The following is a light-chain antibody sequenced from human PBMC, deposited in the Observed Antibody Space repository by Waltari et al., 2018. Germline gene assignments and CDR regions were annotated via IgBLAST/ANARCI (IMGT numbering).Light chain of an antibody. V-gene: IGLV2-14*01. Sequence: QSALTQPASVSGSPGQSITISCSGTDSDVGAYDFVSWYQQHPGKAPHLIIYEVSKRPSGISNRVSAAKSGNTASLTIAGLQAEDEADYYGSSYTTSSAPGVFGTGTRVTVL. CDR3: SSYTTSSAPGV. CDR1: DSDVGAYDF. CDR2: EVS. J-gene: IGLJ1*01.